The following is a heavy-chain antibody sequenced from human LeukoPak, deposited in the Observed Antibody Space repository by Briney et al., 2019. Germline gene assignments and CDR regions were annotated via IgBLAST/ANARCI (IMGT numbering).Heavy chain of an antibody. CDR3: AKGSRGYTNYYFDY. Sequence: GGSLGLSCASSGFTCSGYAMIWVRQAPGKGLELFSTISGSGASTFYADSVRGRFITSKDIPSNTVYLQMNSLRAEDTAVYYCAKGSRGYTNYYFDYWGQGTLVTVSS. V-gene: IGHV3-23*01. CDR1: GFTCSGYA. CDR2: ISGSGAST. J-gene: IGHJ4*02. D-gene: IGHD2-2*02.